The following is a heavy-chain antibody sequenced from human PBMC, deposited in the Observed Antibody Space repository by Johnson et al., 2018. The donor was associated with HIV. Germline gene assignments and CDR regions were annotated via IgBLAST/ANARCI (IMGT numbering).Heavy chain of an antibody. D-gene: IGHD1-26*01. CDR1: GFTFSSYA. CDR3: SGGGGSSVAFDI. CDR2: ISGSGGST. V-gene: IGHV3-23*04. Sequence: MQLVESGGGLVKPGGSLRLSCAASGFTFSSYAMSWVRQAPGKGLEWVSAISGSGGSTYYADSVKGRFTISRANSKNTLSLQMNSLRAEDTALYYCSGGGGSSVAFDIWGQGTMVTVSS. J-gene: IGHJ3*02.